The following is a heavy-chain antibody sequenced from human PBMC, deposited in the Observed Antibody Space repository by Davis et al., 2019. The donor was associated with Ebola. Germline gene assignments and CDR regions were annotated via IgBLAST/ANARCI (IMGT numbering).Heavy chain of an antibody. J-gene: IGHJ6*02. CDR1: GFTFSSYS. V-gene: IGHV3-21*01. Sequence: PGGSLRPSCAASGFTFSSYSMNWVRQAPGKGLEWVSSISSSSSYIYYADSVKGRFTISRDNAKNSLYLQMNSLRAEDTAVYYCARASRGYCSSTSCYDYYYYGMDVWGQGTTVTVSS. D-gene: IGHD2-2*01. CDR3: ARASRGYCSSTSCYDYYYYGMDV. CDR2: ISSSSSYI.